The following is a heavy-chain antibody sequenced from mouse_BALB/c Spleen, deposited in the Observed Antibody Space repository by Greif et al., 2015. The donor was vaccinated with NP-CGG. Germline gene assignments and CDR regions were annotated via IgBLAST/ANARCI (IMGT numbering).Heavy chain of an antibody. V-gene: IGHV2-9*02. CDR1: GFSLTSYG. J-gene: IGHJ4*01. D-gene: IGHD1-2*01. CDR2: IWAGGST. CDR3: TIDTRSLLRLRYYAMDY. Sequence: QVQLKQSGPGLVAPSQRLSITCTVSGFSLTSYGVHWVCQPPGKGLEWLGVIWAGGSTNYNSALMSRLSISKDNSKSQVFLKMNMLQTDYTSMYYSTIDTRSLLRLRYYAMDYRGQATSVPVSS.